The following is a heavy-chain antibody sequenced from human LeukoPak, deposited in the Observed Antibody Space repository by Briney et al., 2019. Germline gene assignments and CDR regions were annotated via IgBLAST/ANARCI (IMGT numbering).Heavy chain of an antibody. Sequence: AGGSLRLSCAASGFTFSSYGMHWVRQAPGKGLEWVAVIWYDGSNKYYADSVKGRFTISRDNSKNTLYLQMNSLRAEDTAVYYCAKDTRLGLRYFDWLFDYWGQGTLVTVSS. CDR3: AKDTRLGLRYFDWLFDY. J-gene: IGHJ4*02. D-gene: IGHD3-9*01. CDR1: GFTFSSYG. V-gene: IGHV3-30*02. CDR2: IWYDGSNK.